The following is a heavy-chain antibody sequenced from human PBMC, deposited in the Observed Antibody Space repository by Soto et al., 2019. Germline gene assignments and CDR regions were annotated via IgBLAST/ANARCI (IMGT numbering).Heavy chain of an antibody. D-gene: IGHD2-2*01. Sequence: GGSLRLSCAASGFTFSSYAMHWVRQAPGKGLEWVAVISYDGSNKYYADSVKGRFTISRDNSKNTLYLQMNSLRAEDTAVYYCARDHRYCSSTSCYYYYYYGMDVWGQGTTVTVSS. V-gene: IGHV3-30-3*01. CDR3: ARDHRYCSSTSCYYYYYYGMDV. CDR1: GFTFSSYA. J-gene: IGHJ6*02. CDR2: ISYDGSNK.